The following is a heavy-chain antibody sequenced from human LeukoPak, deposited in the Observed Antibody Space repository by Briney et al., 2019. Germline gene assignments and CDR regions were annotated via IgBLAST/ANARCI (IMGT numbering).Heavy chain of an antibody. CDR3: TRDTDTALDV. CDR2: TKNRANSHIT. CDR1: GFTLSDHY. J-gene: IGHJ6*02. V-gene: IGHV3-72*01. Sequence: GGSLRLSCVASGFTLSDHYMDWVRQAPGKGLEWISRTKNRANSHITQYAASVNGRFIASRDDSKNSLFLQMNSLKAEDTAVYYCTRDTDTALDVWGQGTTVTVSS.